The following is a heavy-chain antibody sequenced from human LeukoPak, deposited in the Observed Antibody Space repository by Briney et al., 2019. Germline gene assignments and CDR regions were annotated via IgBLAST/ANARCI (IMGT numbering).Heavy chain of an antibody. V-gene: IGHV3-23*01. J-gene: IGHJ4*02. D-gene: IGHD3-10*01. Sequence: GGSLRLSCAASGFTFSSYGMSWVRQAPGKGLEWVSAISGSGGSTYYADSVKSRITISRDNSKNTLYLQMNSLRAEDTAVYYCAKDGRVRGVIITNFDYWGQGTLVTVSS. CDR1: GFTFSSYG. CDR3: AKDGRVRGVIITNFDY. CDR2: ISGSGGST.